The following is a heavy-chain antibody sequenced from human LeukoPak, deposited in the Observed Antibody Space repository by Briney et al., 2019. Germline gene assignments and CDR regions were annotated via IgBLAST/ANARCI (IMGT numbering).Heavy chain of an antibody. CDR3: ARESFASPYNHDISGYFDY. V-gene: IGHV1-46*01. CDR2: INPTGGST. J-gene: IGHJ4*02. D-gene: IGHD3-22*01. CDR1: GYTLTELS. Sequence: ASVKVSCKVSGYTLTELSMHWVRQAPGQGLEWMGIINPTGGSTNYAQKLQGRVTMTRDTSTRTVYMELSSLRSDDTAVYYCARESFASPYNHDISGYFDYWGQGTLVTVSS.